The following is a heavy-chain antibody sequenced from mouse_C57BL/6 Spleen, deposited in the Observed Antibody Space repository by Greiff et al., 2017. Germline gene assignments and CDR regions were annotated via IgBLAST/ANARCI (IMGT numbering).Heavy chain of an antibody. D-gene: IGHD1-1*01. CDR1: GYAFSSSW. J-gene: IGHJ4*01. CDR3: AITTVEDYYAMDY. CDR2: IYPGDGDT. V-gene: IGHV1-82*01. Sequence: VQLQESGPELVKPGASVKISCKASGYAFSSSWMNWVKQRPGKGLEWIGRIYPGDGDTNYNGKFKGKATLTADKSSSTAYMQLSSLTSEDSAVYFCAITTVEDYYAMDYWGQGTSVTVSS.